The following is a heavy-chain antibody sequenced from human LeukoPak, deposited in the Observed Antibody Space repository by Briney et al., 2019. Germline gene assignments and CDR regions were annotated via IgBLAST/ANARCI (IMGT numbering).Heavy chain of an antibody. CDR2: INPNSGGT. CDR3: ARAPLGSYPDY. CDR1: GDTVTGYY. J-gene: IGHJ4*02. Sequence: GASVKVSCKASGDTVTGYYMYGVRQAPGQGLEWMGCINPNSGGTNYAQKFQGWVTMTRDTSISTAYMELSRLRSDDTAVYYCARAPLGSYPDYWGQGTLVTVSS. V-gene: IGHV1-2*04. D-gene: IGHD1-26*01.